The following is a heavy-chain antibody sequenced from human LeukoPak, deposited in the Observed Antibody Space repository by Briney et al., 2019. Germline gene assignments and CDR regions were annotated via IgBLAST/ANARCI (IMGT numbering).Heavy chain of an antibody. CDR2: ISYDGSNK. Sequence: GRSLRPSCAASGFTFSSYAMHWVRQAPGKGLEWVAVISYDGSNKYYADSVKGRFTISRDNSKNTLYLQMNSLRAEDTAVYYCARDAESWFDYWGQGTLVTVSS. CDR1: GFTFSSYA. J-gene: IGHJ4*02. V-gene: IGHV3-30*04. D-gene: IGHD3-10*01. CDR3: ARDAESWFDY.